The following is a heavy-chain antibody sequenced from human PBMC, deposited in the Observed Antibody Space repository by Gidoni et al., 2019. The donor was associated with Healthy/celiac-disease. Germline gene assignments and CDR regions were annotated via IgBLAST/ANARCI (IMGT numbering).Heavy chain of an antibody. CDR1: GYTFTSYY. CDR2: INPSGGST. CDR3: VLRGYSYGPGYFDY. J-gene: IGHJ4*02. Sequence: QVQLVQSGAEVKKPGASVKVSCKASGYTFTSYYMHWVRQAPGQGLEWMGIINPSGGSTSYAQKLQGRVTMTRDTSTSTVYMELSSLRSEDTAVYYCVLRGYSYGPGYFDYWGQGTLVTVSS. V-gene: IGHV1-46*01. D-gene: IGHD5-18*01.